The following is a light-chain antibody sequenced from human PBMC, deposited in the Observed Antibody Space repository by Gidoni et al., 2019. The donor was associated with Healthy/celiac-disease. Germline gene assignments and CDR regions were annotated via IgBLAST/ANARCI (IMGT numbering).Light chain of an antibody. J-gene: IGKJ3*01. CDR1: QSVSSY. V-gene: IGKV3-11*01. CDR2: DAS. CDR3: QQRSNWPPVT. Sequence: EIVFTQSPATLSLSPGERATLSCRASQSVSSYLAWYQQKPGQAPRLLIYDASNRATGITARLSGSGSGTDFTLTISSLEPEDFAVYYCQQRSNWPPVTFGPGTKVDIK.